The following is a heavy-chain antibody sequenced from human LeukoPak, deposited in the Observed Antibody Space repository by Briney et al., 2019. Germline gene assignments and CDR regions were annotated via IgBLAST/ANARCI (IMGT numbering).Heavy chain of an antibody. CDR3: ARTTAGGYCSGGSCFYDY. D-gene: IGHD2-15*01. Sequence: SETLSLTCTVSGCSIGSSSYYWGWIRQPPGKGLEWIGSIYYSGSTYYNPSLKSRVTISVDTSKNQFPLKLSSVTAADTAVYYCARTTAGGYCSGGSCFYDYWGQGTLVTVSS. V-gene: IGHV4-39*01. CDR1: GCSIGSSSYY. J-gene: IGHJ4*02. CDR2: IYYSGST.